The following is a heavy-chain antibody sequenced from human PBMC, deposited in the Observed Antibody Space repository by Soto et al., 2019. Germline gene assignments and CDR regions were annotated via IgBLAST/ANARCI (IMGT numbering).Heavy chain of an antibody. CDR3: ARDLGEMYAV. CDR2: ISSSSAYI. V-gene: IGHV3-21*01. J-gene: IGHJ1*01. D-gene: IGHD2-8*01. Sequence: GGSLRLSCIGSGFIFSSSTMTWVRQAPGKGLEWVSSISSSSAYIYNADSLKGRFTISRDNAKNSLYLQMDSLRAEDTAVYFCARDLGEMYAVWGQGALATVSS. CDR1: GFIFSSST.